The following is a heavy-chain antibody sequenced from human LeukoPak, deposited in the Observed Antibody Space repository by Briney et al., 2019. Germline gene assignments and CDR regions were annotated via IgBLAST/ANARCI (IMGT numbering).Heavy chain of an antibody. V-gene: IGHV1-2*02. CDR1: GYTFTGYY. CDR3: ARLINDGIVVVSYNWFDP. CDR2: INPNSSGT. Sequence: GASVKVSCKASGYTFTGYYMHWVRQAPGQGLEWMGWINPNSSGTYYVQKFQGRVTMTRDTSISTAYMKLSRLISDDTAVHYCARLINDGIVVVSYNWFDPWGQGTLVTVSS. D-gene: IGHD3-22*01. J-gene: IGHJ5*02.